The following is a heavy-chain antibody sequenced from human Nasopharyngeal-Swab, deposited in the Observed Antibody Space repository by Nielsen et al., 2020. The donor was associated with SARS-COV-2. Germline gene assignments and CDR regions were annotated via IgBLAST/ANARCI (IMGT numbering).Heavy chain of an antibody. CDR2: IDWDDDK. Sequence: SGPTLVKPTQTLTLICTFSGFSLSTSGMCVSWIRQPPGKALEWLALIDWDDDKYYSTSLKTRLSISKDTSKNQVVLTMTNMDPVDAATYYCARNTGIVAIFDYWGQGTLVTVSS. CDR1: GFSLSTSGMC. J-gene: IGHJ4*02. V-gene: IGHV2-70*01. CDR3: ARNTGIVAIFDY. D-gene: IGHD5-12*01.